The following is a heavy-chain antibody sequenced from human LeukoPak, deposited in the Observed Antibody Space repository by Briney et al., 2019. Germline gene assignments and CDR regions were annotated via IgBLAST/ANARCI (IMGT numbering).Heavy chain of an antibody. V-gene: IGHV3-7*01. J-gene: IGHJ4*02. Sequence: PGGSLRLSCAASGFTFSSYWMNWVRQAPGKGLEWVAKIKKDGSEKYYVDSVKGRFTISRDNAKTSLYLQMNSLRAEDTAVYYCARDQGGVGYWGQGTLVTVSS. D-gene: IGHD3-16*01. CDR2: IKKDGSEK. CDR3: ARDQGGVGY. CDR1: GFTFSSYW.